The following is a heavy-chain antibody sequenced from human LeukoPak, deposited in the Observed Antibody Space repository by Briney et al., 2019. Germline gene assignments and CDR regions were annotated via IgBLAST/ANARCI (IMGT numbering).Heavy chain of an antibody. V-gene: IGHV3-23*01. Sequence: GGSLRLSCAASGFTFSSYTMSWVRQAPGKGLEWVSTITTSDGNTSYADCVKGGFTVSRDNSKNTLFLQMNSLRAEDTAVYYCAKDGGLWVSAHWGDSWGRGTLVTVSS. D-gene: IGHD7-27*01. CDR2: ITTSDGNT. CDR1: GFTFSSYT. J-gene: IGHJ4*02. CDR3: AKDGGLWVSAHWGDS.